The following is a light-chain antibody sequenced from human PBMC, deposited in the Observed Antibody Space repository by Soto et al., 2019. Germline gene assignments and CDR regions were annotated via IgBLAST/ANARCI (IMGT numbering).Light chain of an antibody. J-gene: IGKJ2*01. CDR2: GAS. CDR3: QSYNDWPFT. V-gene: IGKV3-15*01. CDR1: ESLSTY. Sequence: EIVMTQSPATLSVSPGERVTLSCRASESLSTYLAWYQQKPGQAPRLLIYGASTKATGIPARFSGSGSATDFPLTISSLQSEEFAVYYCQSYNDWPFTFGQGTKLEI.